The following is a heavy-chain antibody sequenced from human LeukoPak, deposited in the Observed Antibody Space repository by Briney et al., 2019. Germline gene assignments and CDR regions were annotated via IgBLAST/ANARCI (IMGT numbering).Heavy chain of an antibody. CDR3: TTGEYSSSLFDY. J-gene: IGHJ4*02. Sequence: PGRSLRLSCAASGFTFSSYAMHWVRQAPGKGLEWVAVISYDGSSKYYADSVKGRFTISRDNSKNTLYLQMNSLKTEDTAVYYCTTGEYSSSLFDYWGQGTLVTVSS. D-gene: IGHD6-13*01. V-gene: IGHV3-30-3*01. CDR1: GFTFSSYA. CDR2: ISYDGSSK.